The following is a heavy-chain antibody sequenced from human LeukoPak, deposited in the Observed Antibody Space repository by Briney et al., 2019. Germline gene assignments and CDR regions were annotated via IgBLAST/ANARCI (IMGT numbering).Heavy chain of an antibody. Sequence: GGSLRLSCAASGVTFSIYRMNWVRQAPGQGLEWVGFIRSKAYGGTTEYAASVKGRFTISRDDSKSIAYLQMNSLKTEDTAVYYCTRASLWFGELFFDYWGQGTLVTVSS. CDR1: GVTFSIYR. J-gene: IGHJ4*02. CDR2: IRSKAYGGTT. CDR3: TRASLWFGELFFDY. D-gene: IGHD3-10*01. V-gene: IGHV3-49*04.